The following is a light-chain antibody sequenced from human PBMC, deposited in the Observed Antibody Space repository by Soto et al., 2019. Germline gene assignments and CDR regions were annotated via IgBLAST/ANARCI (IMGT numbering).Light chain of an antibody. CDR3: QTWGTGIWV. Sequence: QSVLTQSPSASASLGASVKLTCTLSSGHSSYAIAWHQLQPEKGPRFLMNLSSDGSHSNGDGIPDRFSGSSSGAERYLTISSLQSEDEADYYCQTWGTGIWVFGGGTKLTVL. CDR1: SGHSSYA. CDR2: LSSDGSH. V-gene: IGLV4-69*02. J-gene: IGLJ3*02.